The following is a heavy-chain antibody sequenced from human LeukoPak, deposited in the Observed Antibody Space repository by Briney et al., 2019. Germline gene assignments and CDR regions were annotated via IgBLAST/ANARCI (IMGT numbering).Heavy chain of an antibody. V-gene: IGHV4-59*01. CDR3: ARVKGREGSTVIIDY. Sequence: PSEPLSLTCTVSGGSISSDYWSWIRQPPGKGLEWIGYISYSGSINYNPSLKSRVTMSVDTSKNQFSLKLSSVTAADTAVYYCARVKGREGSTVIIDYWGQGTLVTVSS. D-gene: IGHD3-10*01. CDR1: GGSISSDY. J-gene: IGHJ4*02. CDR2: ISYSGSI.